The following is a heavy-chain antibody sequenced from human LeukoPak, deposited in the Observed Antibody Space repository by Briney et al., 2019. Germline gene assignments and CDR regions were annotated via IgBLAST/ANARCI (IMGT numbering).Heavy chain of an antibody. CDR2: IFSGGDT. Sequence: GGSLRLSCAASVFTVSSKYMSWVRQAPGKGLEWVSVIFSGGDTYYADSVKGRFTISRDNSKNTLYLQMNTLRAEDTAVYYCARSTGGRWYGFYWYQGTLVTVSS. CDR3: ARSTGGRWYGFY. J-gene: IGHJ4*02. V-gene: IGHV3-66*01. CDR1: VFTVSSKY. D-gene: IGHD6-13*01.